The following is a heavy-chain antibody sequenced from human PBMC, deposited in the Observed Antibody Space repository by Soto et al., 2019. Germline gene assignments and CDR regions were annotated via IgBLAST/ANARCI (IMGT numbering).Heavy chain of an antibody. D-gene: IGHD6-6*01. CDR2: IYYTGST. CDR1: GGSVNSDDYY. CDR3: AREFSNSPEAFDS. J-gene: IGHJ4*02. Sequence: SETLSLTCTVSGGSVNSDDYYWSWIRQPPGKGLEWIGYIYYTGSTNYNPSLKSRVTISVDTSRNQFSLKLSSVTAADTAVYYCAREFSNSPEAFDSWGQGSLVTVSS. V-gene: IGHV4-61*08.